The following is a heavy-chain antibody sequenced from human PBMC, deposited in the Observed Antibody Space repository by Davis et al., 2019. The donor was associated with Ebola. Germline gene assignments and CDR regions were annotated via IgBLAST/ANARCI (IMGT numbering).Heavy chain of an antibody. CDR2: INAGNGNT. D-gene: IGHD4-17*01. CDR3: ARGPYGDYVYGMDV. J-gene: IGHJ6*02. V-gene: IGHV1-3*01. Sequence: ASVKVSCKASGYTFSSHSTQWARHAPVQRLEWMGRINAGNGNTKYSQKFQVRFTITRDTSARTDYMELSSLRSEATAVYYCARGPYGDYVYGMDVWGQGTTVNVSS. CDR1: GYTFSSHS.